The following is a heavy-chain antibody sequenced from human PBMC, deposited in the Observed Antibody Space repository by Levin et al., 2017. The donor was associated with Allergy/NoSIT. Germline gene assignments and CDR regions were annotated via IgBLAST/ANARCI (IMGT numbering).Heavy chain of an antibody. Sequence: PSETLSLTCKVSGGSISSGSYYWSWIRQPAAKGLEWIGRIYSSGSANYNPSLKSRVTISVDTSKNQFSLKLSSVTAADTAVYYCARAEVGSEHWGQGTLVTVSP. D-gene: IGHD3-10*01. V-gene: IGHV4-61*02. CDR1: GGSISSGSYY. J-gene: IGHJ4*02. CDR3: ARAEVGSEH. CDR2: IYSSGSA.